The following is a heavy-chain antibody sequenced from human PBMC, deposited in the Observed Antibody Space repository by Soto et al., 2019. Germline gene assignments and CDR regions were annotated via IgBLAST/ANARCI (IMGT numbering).Heavy chain of an antibody. CDR2: INAGNGNT. CDR1: GYTFTSYA. CDR3: ARVESIAARPGWYYGMDV. V-gene: IGHV1-3*01. J-gene: IGHJ6*02. Sequence: ASVKVSCKASGYTFTSYAMHWVGQAPGQRLEWMGWINAGNGNTKYSQKFQGRVTITRDTSASTAYMELSSLRSEDTAVYYCARVESIAARPGWYYGMDVWGQGTTVTVSS. D-gene: IGHD6-6*01.